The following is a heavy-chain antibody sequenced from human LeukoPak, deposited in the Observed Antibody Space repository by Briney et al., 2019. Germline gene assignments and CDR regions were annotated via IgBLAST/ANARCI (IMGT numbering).Heavy chain of an antibody. D-gene: IGHD6-13*01. Sequence: ASVKVSCKASGYTFTGYYMHWVRQAPGQGLEWMGWINPHSGVTNYAQKFQDKVTMTRDTSISTAYMELRRLRSDDTAVYYCARTTTSWYIIDYWGQGTLVTVSS. CDR3: ARTTTSWYIIDY. J-gene: IGHJ4*02. CDR1: GYTFTGYY. CDR2: INPHSGVT. V-gene: IGHV1-2*02.